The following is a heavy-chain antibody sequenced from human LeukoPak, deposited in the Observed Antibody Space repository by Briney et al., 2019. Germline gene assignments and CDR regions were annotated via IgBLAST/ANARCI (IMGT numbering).Heavy chain of an antibody. CDR2: VRSKAFGGTT. CDR1: GFTFGDYA. V-gene: IGHV3-49*03. J-gene: IGHJ4*02. CDR3: TRESMITFGGVIVLYYFDY. D-gene: IGHD3-16*02. Sequence: GGSLRLSCTASGFTFGDYAMSWFRQAPGKGLEWVGFVRSKAFGGTTEYAASVKGRFTISRDDSKSIAYLQMNSLKTEDTAVYYCTRESMITFGGVIVLYYFDYWGQGTLVTVSS.